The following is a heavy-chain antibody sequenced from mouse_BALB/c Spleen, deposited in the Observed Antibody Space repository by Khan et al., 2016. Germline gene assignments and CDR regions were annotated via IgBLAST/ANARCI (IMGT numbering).Heavy chain of an antibody. CDR1: GYSITSGYY. CDR3: AIFYYGSSYYYSAMYY. V-gene: IGHV3-6*02. J-gene: IGHJ4*01. D-gene: IGHD1-1*01. Sequence: EVQLQESGPGLVKPSQSLSLTCSVTGYSITSGYYWNWIRQFPGNKLEWMGYISYDGNNNYNPSLKNRISITRDTSKNQFFLKLNSVTTEDTATYYCAIFYYGSSYYYSAMYYWGQGASVTVSS. CDR2: ISYDGNN.